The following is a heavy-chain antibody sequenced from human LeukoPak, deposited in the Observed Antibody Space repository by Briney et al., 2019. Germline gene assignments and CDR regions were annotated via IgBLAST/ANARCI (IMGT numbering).Heavy chain of an antibody. D-gene: IGHD2-15*01. J-gene: IGHJ6*03. V-gene: IGHV4-39*01. Sequence: SETLSLTCTVSGGSISSRSYYWGWIRQPPGKGLEWIGSIYYSGSTYYNPSLQSRVTISVDTSKNQFSLKLNSVTAADTAVYYCASFYCSGGSCYQYFSYYYMDVGGKGTTVTISS. CDR1: GGSISSRSYY. CDR3: ASFYCSGGSCYQYFSYYYMDV. CDR2: IYYSGST.